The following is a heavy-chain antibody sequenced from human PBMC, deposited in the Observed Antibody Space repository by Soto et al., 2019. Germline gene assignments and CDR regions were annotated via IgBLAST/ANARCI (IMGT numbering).Heavy chain of an antibody. CDR1: GGCISSGGYY. Sequence: QVQLQESGPGLVKPSQTLSLTCTVSGGCISSGGYYWSWIRQHPGKGLEWIGYIYYSGSTYYNPSLKSRVTVSVDTSKNQFSLKLSSVTAADTAAYYCATYGDSSARGAFDIWGQGTMVTVSS. CDR2: IYYSGST. J-gene: IGHJ3*02. CDR3: ATYGDSSARGAFDI. D-gene: IGHD4-17*01. V-gene: IGHV4-31*03.